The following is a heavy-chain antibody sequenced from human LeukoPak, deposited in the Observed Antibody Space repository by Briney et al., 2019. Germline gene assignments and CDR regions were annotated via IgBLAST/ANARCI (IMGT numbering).Heavy chain of an antibody. V-gene: IGHV4-59*01. CDR1: GDSISSYY. D-gene: IGHD4-17*01. Sequence: AETLSLTCAVSGDSISSYYWSWLRQPPGKGLEWVGYIYYSGSTNYNPSLKSRVTILLEPSKNQFPLKLSSVTDADTAVYYSARESPHGEYDEFYYSYYMDVWGKGTTVTASS. CDR2: IYYSGST. J-gene: IGHJ6*03. CDR3: ARESPHGEYDEFYYSYYMDV.